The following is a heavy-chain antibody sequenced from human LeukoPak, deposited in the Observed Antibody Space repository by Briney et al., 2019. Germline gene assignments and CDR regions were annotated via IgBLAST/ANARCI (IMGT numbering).Heavy chain of an antibody. Sequence: GGSLRLSCAGTGFTVSGNYMAWVRQTPGKGLEWVSAISGSGGRTHYADFVKGRFTISRDNSKNTLYLQMNSLRAEDTAVYYCAKDRADIWGQGTMVTVSS. CDR2: ISGSGGRT. J-gene: IGHJ3*02. D-gene: IGHD3-10*01. V-gene: IGHV3-23*01. CDR1: GFTVSGNY. CDR3: AKDRADI.